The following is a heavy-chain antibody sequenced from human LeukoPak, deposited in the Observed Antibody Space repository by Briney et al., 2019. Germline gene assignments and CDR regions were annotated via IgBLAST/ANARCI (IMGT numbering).Heavy chain of an antibody. D-gene: IGHD2-2*01. V-gene: IGHV3-64*01. J-gene: IGHJ4*02. CDR3: ARVRYCSSTSCYGNGFDY. CDR1: GFTFSSYA. Sequence: QPGGSLRLSCAASGFTFSSYAMHWVRQAPGKGLEYVSAISSNGGSTYYANPVKGRFTISRDNSKNTLYLQMGSLRAEDMAVYYCARVRYCSSTSCYGNGFDYWGQGTLVTVSS. CDR2: ISSNGGST.